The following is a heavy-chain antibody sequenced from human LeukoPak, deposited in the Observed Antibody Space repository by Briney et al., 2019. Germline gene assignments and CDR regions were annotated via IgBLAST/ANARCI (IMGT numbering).Heavy chain of an antibody. CDR3: AREGYGSGSYYNWFDP. J-gene: IGHJ5*02. CDR1: GGSISSYY. CDR2: IYYSGST. D-gene: IGHD3-10*01. V-gene: IGHV4-59*01. Sequence: PSETLSLTCTASGGSISSYYWSWIRQPPGKGLEWIGYIYYSGSTNYNPSLKSRVTISVDTSKNQFSLKLSSVTAADTAVYYCAREGYGSGSYYNWFDPWGQGTLVTVSS.